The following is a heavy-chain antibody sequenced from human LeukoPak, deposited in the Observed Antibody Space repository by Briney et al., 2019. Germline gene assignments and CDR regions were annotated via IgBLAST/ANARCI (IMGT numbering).Heavy chain of an antibody. CDR1: GGSMSSTSYY. D-gene: IGHD4-23*01. J-gene: IGHJ2*01. V-gene: IGHV4-39*07. CDR2: INHSGST. Sequence: SETLSLTCTVSGGSMSSTSYYWSWIRQPPGKGLEWIGEINHSGSTNYNPSLKSRVTISVDTSKNQFSLKLSSVTAADTAVYYCAGLRWRWYFDLWGRGTLVTVSS. CDR3: AGLRWRWYFDL.